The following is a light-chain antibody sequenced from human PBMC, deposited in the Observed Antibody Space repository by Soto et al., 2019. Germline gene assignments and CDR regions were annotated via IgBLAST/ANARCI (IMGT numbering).Light chain of an antibody. CDR1: QSVSSSY. CDR2: GAS. Sequence: EIVLTQSPGTLSLSPGERDTLSCRASQSVSSSYLAWYQQKPGQAPRLLIYGASSRATGIPDRFSGIGSGTDFTLTISRLEPEDFAVYFCQQYGSPPPGTFGQVTKVELK. CDR3: QQYGSPPPGT. J-gene: IGKJ1*01. V-gene: IGKV3-20*01.